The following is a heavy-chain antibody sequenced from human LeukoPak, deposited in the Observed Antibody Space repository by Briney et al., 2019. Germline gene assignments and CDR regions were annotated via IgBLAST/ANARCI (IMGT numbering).Heavy chain of an antibody. Sequence: SETLSLTCAVYGGSFSGYYWSWIRQPPGKGLEWIGEINHSGSTNYNPSLKSRVTISVDTSKNQFSLKLSSVTAADTAVYYCARHPNGHGSISDCWGQGTLVTVSS. D-gene: IGHD3-10*01. V-gene: IGHV4-34*01. J-gene: IGHJ4*02. CDR2: INHSGST. CDR3: ARHPNGHGSISDC. CDR1: GGSFSGYY.